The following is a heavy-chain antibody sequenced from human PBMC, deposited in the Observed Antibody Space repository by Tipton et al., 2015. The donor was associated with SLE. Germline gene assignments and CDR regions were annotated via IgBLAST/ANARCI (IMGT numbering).Heavy chain of an antibody. D-gene: IGHD6-19*01. J-gene: IGHJ3*02. CDR2: IYHSGST. Sequence: TLSLTCAVSGGSISSGGYSWSWIRQPPGKGLEWIGYIYHSGSTYYNPSLKSRVTISVDRSKNQFSLNLSSVTAADTAVYYCARDLGKWLRAFDIWGQGTMVTVSS. CDR1: GGSISSGGYS. V-gene: IGHV4-30-2*01. CDR3: ARDLGKWLRAFDI.